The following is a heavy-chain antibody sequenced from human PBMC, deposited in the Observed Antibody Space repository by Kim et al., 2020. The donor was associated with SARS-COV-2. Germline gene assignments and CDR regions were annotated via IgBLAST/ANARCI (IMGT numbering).Heavy chain of an antibody. V-gene: IGHV4-59*13. CDR1: GGSISSYY. Sequence: SETLSLTCTVSGGSISSYYWSWIRQPPGKGLEWIGYIYYSGSTNYNPSLKSRVTISVDTSKNQFSLKLSSVTAADTAVYYCARDSPHCSGGSCYSGAFDIWGQGTMVTVSS. CDR3: ARDSPHCSGGSCYSGAFDI. J-gene: IGHJ3*02. D-gene: IGHD2-15*01. CDR2: IYYSGST.